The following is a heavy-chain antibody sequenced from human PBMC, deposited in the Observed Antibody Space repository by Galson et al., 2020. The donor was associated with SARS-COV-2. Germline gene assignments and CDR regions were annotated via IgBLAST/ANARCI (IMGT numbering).Heavy chain of an antibody. CDR2: IWYDGSNK. Sequence: GESLKISCAASGFTFSSYGMHWVRQAPGKGLEWVAVIWYDGSNKYYADSVKGRFTISRDNSKNTLYLQMNSLRAEDTAVYYCAKLVDIVATQKGHGMDVWGQGTTVTVSS. V-gene: IGHV3-33*06. J-gene: IGHJ6*02. CDR1: GFTFSSYG. D-gene: IGHD5-12*01. CDR3: AKLVDIVATQKGHGMDV.